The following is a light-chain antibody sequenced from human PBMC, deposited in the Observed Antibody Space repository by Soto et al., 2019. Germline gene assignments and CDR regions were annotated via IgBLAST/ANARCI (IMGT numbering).Light chain of an antibody. CDR1: QNINRW. CDR2: KAS. CDR3: QQYNSYSKT. Sequence: DIQMTQSPSTLSASVGDTVTITCRASQNINRWLVWYQQKPGKAPKLLMYKASSLESGVPSRFSGSGSGTEFTLTISSLQPDDFATYYCQQYNSYSKTFGQGTKLEIK. V-gene: IGKV1-5*03. J-gene: IGKJ2*01.